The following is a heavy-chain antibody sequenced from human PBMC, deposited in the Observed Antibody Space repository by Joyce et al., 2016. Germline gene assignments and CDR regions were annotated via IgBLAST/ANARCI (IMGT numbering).Heavy chain of an antibody. CDR3: VRDPFDY. CDR2: IKEGGTEK. V-gene: IGHV3-7*04. CDR1: GFTFSASW. J-gene: IGHJ4*02. Sequence: EVHLVESGGGLVQPGGSLSLSCAASGFTFSASWMTWVRQAPGKGLEWVATIKEGGTEKFYVDSGKGRFTISRDNAENSVYLQMNSLRAEDTAVYYCVRDPFDYWGQGAVVTVSS.